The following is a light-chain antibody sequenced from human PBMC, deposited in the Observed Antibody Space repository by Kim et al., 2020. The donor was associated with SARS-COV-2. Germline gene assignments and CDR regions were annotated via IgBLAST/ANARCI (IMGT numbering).Light chain of an antibody. J-gene: IGKJ2*01. Sequence: EIVMTQSPATLSVSPGERATLSCRASQSVSSNLAWYQQKPGQAPRLLIYGASTRATGIPARFSGSGSGTEFTLTISSLQSEDFAVYYCQQYNNWPYTFGQWTTLEIK. CDR3: QQYNNWPYT. CDR2: GAS. V-gene: IGKV3-15*01. CDR1: QSVSSN.